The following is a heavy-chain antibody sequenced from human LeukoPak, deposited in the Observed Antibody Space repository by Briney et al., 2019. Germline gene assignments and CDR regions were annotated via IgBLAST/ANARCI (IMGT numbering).Heavy chain of an antibody. J-gene: IGHJ5*02. CDR2: ISYDGSNK. V-gene: IGHV3-30*18. Sequence: PGGSLRLSCAASGFTFSSYGMHWVRQAPGKGLEWVAVISYDGSNKYYADSVKGRFTISRDNSKNTLYLQMNSLRAEDTAVYYCAKDRGNDFWSGYPGGPWGQGTLVTVSS. CDR1: GFTFSSYG. CDR3: AKDRGNDFWSGYPGGP. D-gene: IGHD3-3*01.